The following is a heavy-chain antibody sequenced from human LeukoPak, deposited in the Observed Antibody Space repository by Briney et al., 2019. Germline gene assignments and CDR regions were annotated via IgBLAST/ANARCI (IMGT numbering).Heavy chain of an antibody. CDR1: DGSISSSSSY. V-gene: IGHV4-39*01. CDR3: ARRGGGSWYYFDY. CDR2: IYYSGST. J-gene: IGHJ4*02. Sequence: SETLCLTCTVSDGSISSSSSYWDWIRQPPGKGLEWIGNIYYSGSTNYNASLKSRVTISVDRSKNQFSLKLSSVTAADTALYYCARRGGGSWYYFDYWGQGTLVTVSS. D-gene: IGHD2-15*01.